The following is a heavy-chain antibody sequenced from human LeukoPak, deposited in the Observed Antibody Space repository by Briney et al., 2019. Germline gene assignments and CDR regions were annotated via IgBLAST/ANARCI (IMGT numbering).Heavy chain of an antibody. CDR2: INPNSGVT. Sequence: GASVKVSCKASGYTFIVYYIHWVRQAPGQGLEWMAWINPNSGVTNYAQKFQGRVTMTRDTSISTAYMELSRLRSDDTAMYYCASADPGVAVAAIAYWGQGTLVTVSS. J-gene: IGHJ4*02. V-gene: IGHV1-2*02. D-gene: IGHD6-19*01. CDR1: GYTFIVYY. CDR3: ASADPGVAVAAIAY.